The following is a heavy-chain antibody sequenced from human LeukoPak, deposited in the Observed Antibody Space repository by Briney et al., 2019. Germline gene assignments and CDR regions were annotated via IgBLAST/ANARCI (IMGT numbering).Heavy chain of an antibody. CDR1: GGSMSSYY. CDR2: IYYSGST. D-gene: IGHD6-19*01. Sequence: PSETLSLTCTVSGGSMSSYYWSRIRQPPGKGLEWIGYIYYSGSTNYNPSLKSRVTISVDTSKNQFSLKLSSVTAADTAVYYCARSGGYGSPQNYWGQGTLVTVSS. J-gene: IGHJ4*02. V-gene: IGHV4-59*01. CDR3: ARSGGYGSPQNY.